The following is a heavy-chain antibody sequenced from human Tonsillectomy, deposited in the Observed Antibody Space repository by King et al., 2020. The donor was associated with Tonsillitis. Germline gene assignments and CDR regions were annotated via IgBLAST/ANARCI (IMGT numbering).Heavy chain of an antibody. J-gene: IGHJ6*02. V-gene: IGHV3-30*18. CDR2: ISYDGNKK. Sequence: QLVQSGGGVVQPGRSLRLSCAASGFTFSSYGMHWVRQAPGKGLEWVAVISYDGNKKYYADSVKGRFTISRDNSKNTLYLQMNSLRAEDTAVYYCAKGEELAYYYYYGMDVWGQGTTVTGPS. CDR1: GFTFSSYG. CDR3: AKGEELAYYYYYGMDV.